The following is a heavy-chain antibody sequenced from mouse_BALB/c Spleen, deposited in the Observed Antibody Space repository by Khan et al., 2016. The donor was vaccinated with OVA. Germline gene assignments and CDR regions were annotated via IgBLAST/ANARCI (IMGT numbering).Heavy chain of an antibody. V-gene: IGHV2-9*02. CDR1: GFSLTSHG. J-gene: IGHJ2*01. CDR3: ARNREPDYFDY. CDR2: IWAGGST. Sequence: VQRVESGPGLVAPSQSLSITCTVSGFSLTSHGVHWVRQPPGKGLEWLGVIWAGGSTNYNSALMSRLSISKDSSKSQVFLKMNSLQTDDTDMYYCARNREPDYFDYWGQGTTRTVSS.